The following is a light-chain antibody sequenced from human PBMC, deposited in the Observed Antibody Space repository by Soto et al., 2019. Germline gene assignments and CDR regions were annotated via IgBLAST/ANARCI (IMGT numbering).Light chain of an antibody. Sequence: QSALTQPPSASRSPGQSVTISCTGTSSDIGAYNYVSWYQQHPGKVPRLMIYEVTKRPSGVPDRFSGSQSGNTASLTVSGLQAEDEADYYCSSYAGGNNLVFGGGTKVTVL. CDR3: SSYAGGNNLV. CDR2: EVT. CDR1: SSDIGAYNY. V-gene: IGLV2-8*02. J-gene: IGLJ3*02.